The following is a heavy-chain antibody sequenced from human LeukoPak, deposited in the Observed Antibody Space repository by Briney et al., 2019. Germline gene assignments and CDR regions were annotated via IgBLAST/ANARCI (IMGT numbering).Heavy chain of an antibody. CDR2: ISYDGSNK. V-gene: IGHV3-30-3*01. Sequence: GRSLRLSCAASGFTFSSYAMHWVRQAPGKGLEWVAVISYDGSNKYYADSVKGRFTISRDNSKNTLYLQMNSLRAEDTAIYYCAKDRTVGASYWYFDLWGRGTLVTVSS. J-gene: IGHJ2*01. CDR3: AKDRTVGASYWYFDL. CDR1: GFTFSSYA. D-gene: IGHD1-26*01.